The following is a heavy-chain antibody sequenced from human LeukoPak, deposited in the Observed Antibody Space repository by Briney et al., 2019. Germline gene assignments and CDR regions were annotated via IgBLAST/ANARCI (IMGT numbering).Heavy chain of an antibody. J-gene: IGHJ4*02. D-gene: IGHD3-16*02. CDR2: ISAYNGNT. CDR3: ARDMRPGIMITFGGVIVYYY. V-gene: IGHV1-18*01. Sequence: ASVKVSCKASGYTFTSYGISWVRQAPGQGLEWMGWISAYNGNTNYAQKLQGRVTMTTDTSTSTAYMELRSLRSDDTAVYYCARDMRPGIMITFGGVIVYYYWGQGTLVTVSS. CDR1: GYTFTSYG.